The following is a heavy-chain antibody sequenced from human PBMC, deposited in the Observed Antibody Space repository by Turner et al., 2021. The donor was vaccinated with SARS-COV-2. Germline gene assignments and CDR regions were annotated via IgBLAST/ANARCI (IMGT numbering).Heavy chain of an antibody. Sequence: EVQLVESGGGLVQPGGSLRLSCAASGFTFSSFSMNWVRQAPGKGLEWVSYISSSSSTIYYADSVKGRFHISRDNAKNSLYLQMNSLRDEDTAVYYCAGDQGEGDTPMVTYYYGMDVWGQGTTVTVSS. V-gene: IGHV3-48*02. D-gene: IGHD5-18*01. CDR2: ISSSSSTI. CDR3: AGDQGEGDTPMVTYYYGMDV. J-gene: IGHJ6*02. CDR1: GFTFSSFS.